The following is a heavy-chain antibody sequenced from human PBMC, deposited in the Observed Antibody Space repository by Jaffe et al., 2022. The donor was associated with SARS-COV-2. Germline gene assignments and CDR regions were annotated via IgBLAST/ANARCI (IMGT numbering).Heavy chain of an antibody. Sequence: QVQLQESGPGLVKPSQTLSLTCTVSGGSISSGSYYWSWIRQPAGKGLEWIGRIYTSGSTNYNPSLKSRVTISVDTSKNQFSLKLSSVTAADTAVYYCARELSIAAAGHGTYYGMDVWGQGTTVTVSS. CDR1: GGSISSGSYY. CDR2: IYTSGST. CDR3: ARELSIAAAGHGTYYGMDV. D-gene: IGHD6-13*01. V-gene: IGHV4-61*02. J-gene: IGHJ6*02.